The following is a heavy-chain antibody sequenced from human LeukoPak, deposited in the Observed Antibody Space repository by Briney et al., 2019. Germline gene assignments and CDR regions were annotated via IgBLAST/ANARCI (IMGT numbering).Heavy chain of an antibody. D-gene: IGHD6-13*01. Sequence: GGSLRLSCAASGFTFSSYAMHWVRQAPGKGLEWVAVISYDGSNKYYADSVKGRFTISRDNSKNTLYLQMNSLGAEDTAVYYCARDPGAAGTPDYWGQGTLVTVSS. CDR2: ISYDGSNK. CDR3: ARDPGAAGTPDY. V-gene: IGHV3-30-3*01. J-gene: IGHJ4*02. CDR1: GFTFSSYA.